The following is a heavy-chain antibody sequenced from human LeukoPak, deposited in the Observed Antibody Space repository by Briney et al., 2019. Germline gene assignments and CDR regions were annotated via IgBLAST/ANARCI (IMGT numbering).Heavy chain of an antibody. Sequence: SETLSLTCTVSGGSISSYYWSWIRQPPGKGLEWIGYIYYSGSTNYNPSLKSRVTISVDTSKNQFSLKLSSVTAADTAVYYCARGRGLQLPRYRYYYYYYMDVWGKGTTVTVSS. J-gene: IGHJ6*03. V-gene: IGHV4-59*12. CDR2: IYYSGST. D-gene: IGHD5-24*01. CDR3: ARGRGLQLPRYRYYYYYYMDV. CDR1: GGSISSYY.